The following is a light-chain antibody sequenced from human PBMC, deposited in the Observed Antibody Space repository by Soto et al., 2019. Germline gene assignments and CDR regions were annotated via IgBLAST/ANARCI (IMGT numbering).Light chain of an antibody. J-gene: IGKJ4*01. CDR1: QGINTW. Sequence: IQMTQSPSSVSAFFGDRVTITCRASQGINTWLAWYQQKPGKAPKLLMYSASILHTGVSSRFTGGGSGTEFTLTINSLQPEDFATYYCQQSDTLPITFGGGTKVDI. V-gene: IGKV1-12*01. CDR2: SAS. CDR3: QQSDTLPIT.